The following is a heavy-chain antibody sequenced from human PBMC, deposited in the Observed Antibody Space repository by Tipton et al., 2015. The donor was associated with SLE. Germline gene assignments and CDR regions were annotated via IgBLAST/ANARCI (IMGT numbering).Heavy chain of an antibody. CDR3: ASGGYYASGSYYGGWFDP. CDR1: GGSITNHY. Sequence: TLSLTCTVSGGSITNHYWNWIRQPPGKGLEWIGYIHYSGTTHDNPSLKSRVTMSVDMSKNQFSLRLTSVTAADTGVYYCASGGYYASGSYYGGWFDPWGQGTLVTVSS. V-gene: IGHV4-59*08. D-gene: IGHD3-10*01. CDR2: IHYSGTT. J-gene: IGHJ5*02.